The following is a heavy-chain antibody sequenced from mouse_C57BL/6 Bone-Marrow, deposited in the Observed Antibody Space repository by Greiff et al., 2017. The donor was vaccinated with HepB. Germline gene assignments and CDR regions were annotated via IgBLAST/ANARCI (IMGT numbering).Heavy chain of an antibody. J-gene: IGHJ4*01. D-gene: IGHD1-1*01. Sequence: EVQLQESGGGLVQPGGSLKLSCAASGFTFSDYGLAWVRQAPRKGPEWVAFISNLAYSIYYADTVTGRFTISSENAKNTLYLEMGSLRSEDTAMYYCARRGYYYGSSTDYYAMDYWGQGTSVTVSS. CDR1: GFTFSDYG. V-gene: IGHV5-15*01. CDR3: ARRGYYYGSSTDYYAMDY. CDR2: ISNLAYSI.